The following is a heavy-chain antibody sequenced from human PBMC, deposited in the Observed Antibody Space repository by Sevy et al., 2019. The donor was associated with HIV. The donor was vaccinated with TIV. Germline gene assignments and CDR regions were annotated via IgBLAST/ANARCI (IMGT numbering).Heavy chain of an antibody. Sequence: GGSLRLSCAASGFTFSSYWMSWVRQAPGKGLEWVANIKQEGSEKYYVDSVKGRFTISRDNAKNSLYLQMNSLRAEDTAVYYCARASGYYYRDAFDIWGQGTMVTVSS. CDR1: GFTFSSYW. D-gene: IGHD3-22*01. J-gene: IGHJ3*02. V-gene: IGHV3-7*01. CDR3: ARASGYYYRDAFDI. CDR2: IKQEGSEK.